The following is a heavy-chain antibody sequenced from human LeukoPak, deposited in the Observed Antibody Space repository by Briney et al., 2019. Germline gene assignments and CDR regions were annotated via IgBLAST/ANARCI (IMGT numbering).Heavy chain of an antibody. CDR2: ISSNGGST. Sequence: GGSLRLSCAASGFTFSSYAMTWVRQAPGKGLEYVSAISSNGGSTYYADSVKGRFTISRDNSKNTLYLQMSSLRAEDTAVYYCVKGGRGLYYYGMDVWGQGTTVTVSS. V-gene: IGHV3-64D*06. CDR3: VKGGRGLYYYGMDV. CDR1: GFTFSSYA. J-gene: IGHJ6*02.